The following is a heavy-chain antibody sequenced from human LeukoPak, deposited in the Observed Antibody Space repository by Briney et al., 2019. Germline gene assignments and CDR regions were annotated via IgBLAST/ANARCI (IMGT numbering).Heavy chain of an antibody. V-gene: IGHV1-69*13. CDR1: GGTFSSYA. Sequence: ASVKVSCKASGGTFSSYAISWVRQAPGQGLEWMGGIIPIFGTANYAQKFQGRVTITADESTSTAYMELSSLRSEDTAVYYCARGPVYCSSTSCPWGYFDYWGQGTLVTVSS. D-gene: IGHD2-2*01. J-gene: IGHJ4*02. CDR3: ARGPVYCSSTSCPWGYFDY. CDR2: IIPIFGTA.